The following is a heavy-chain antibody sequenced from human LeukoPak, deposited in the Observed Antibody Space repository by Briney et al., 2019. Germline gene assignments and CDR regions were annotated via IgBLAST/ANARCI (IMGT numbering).Heavy chain of an antibody. CDR1: GESFDSFY. CDR3: AVRLATGRLGTATTWFDP. J-gene: IGHJ5*02. Sequence: SETLSLTCAVYGESFDSFYWNWVRQAPGKGLEWLGEVNRSGGSDYNPALESRVAISADASKRQFSLKLISVTAADTAVYYCAVRLATGRLGTATTWFDPWGQGTLVSVSS. CDR2: VNRSGGS. D-gene: IGHD1-1*01. V-gene: IGHV4-34*01.